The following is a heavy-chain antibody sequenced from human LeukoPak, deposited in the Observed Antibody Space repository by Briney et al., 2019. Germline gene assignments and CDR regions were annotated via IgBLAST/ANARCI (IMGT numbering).Heavy chain of an antibody. V-gene: IGHV3-20*04. J-gene: IGHJ4*02. CDR3: ARYGYGGNSHYFDY. D-gene: IGHD4-23*01. CDR2: INWNGGST. CDR1: GFTFDDYG. Sequence: GGSLRLSCAASGFTFDDYGMSWVRQAPGKGLEWVSGINWNGGSTGYADSVKGRFTISRDNAKNPLYLQMNSLRAEDTALYYCARYGYGGNSHYFDYWGQGTLVTVSS.